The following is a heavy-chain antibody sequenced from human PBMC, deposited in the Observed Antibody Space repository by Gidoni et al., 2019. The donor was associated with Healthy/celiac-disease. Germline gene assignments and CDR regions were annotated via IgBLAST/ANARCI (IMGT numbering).Heavy chain of an antibody. J-gene: IGHJ4*02. CDR3: ARASDTVDTCLDY. CDR1: GFTFSSYE. V-gene: IGHV3-48*03. D-gene: IGHD5-18*01. Sequence: EVQLVESGGGWVQPGGPLRPSCAASGFTFSSYEMNWVRQAPGKGLEWVSYISSSGSTIYYADSVKGRFTISRDNAKNSLYLQMNSLRAEDTAVYYCARASDTVDTCLDYWGQGTLVTVSS. CDR2: ISSSGSTI.